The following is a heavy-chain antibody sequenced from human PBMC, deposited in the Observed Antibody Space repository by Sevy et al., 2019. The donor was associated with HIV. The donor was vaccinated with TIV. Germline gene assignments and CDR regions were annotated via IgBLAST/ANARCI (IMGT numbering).Heavy chain of an antibody. D-gene: IGHD3-9*01. Sequence: GGSLRLSCAASGFTFSSYAMSWVRQAPGKGLEWLSAISGSGGSTYYADSVKGRFTISRDNSKNTLYLQMNSLRAEDTAVYYCAKCHILTGYLPFDYWGQGTLVTVSS. CDR2: ISGSGGST. CDR3: AKCHILTGYLPFDY. J-gene: IGHJ4*02. V-gene: IGHV3-23*01. CDR1: GFTFSSYA.